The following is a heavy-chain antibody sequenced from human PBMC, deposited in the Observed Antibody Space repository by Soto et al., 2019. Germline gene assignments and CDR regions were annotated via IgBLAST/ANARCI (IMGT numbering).Heavy chain of an antibody. CDR3: AKRRGYDYGAFDI. CDR1: GFTFSSYA. D-gene: IGHD5-12*01. CDR2: ISGSSSST. V-gene: IGHV3-23*01. J-gene: IGHJ3*02. Sequence: VQLLESGGGLVQPGGSLRLSCAASGFTFSSYAMSWVRQAPGKGLEWVSAISGSSSSTYYADSVKGRFTISRDNSKNTLYLQMNSLRAEDTAVYNCAKRRGYDYGAFDIWGRGAMVTVSS.